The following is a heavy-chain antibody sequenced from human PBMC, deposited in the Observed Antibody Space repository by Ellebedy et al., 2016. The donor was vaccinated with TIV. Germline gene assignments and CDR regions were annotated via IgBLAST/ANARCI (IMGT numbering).Heavy chain of an antibody. Sequence: GESLKISXAASGFTFSDYYMSWIRQAPGKGLEWVSYISSSGSTIYYADSVKGRFTISRDNAKNSLYLQMNSLRAEDTAVYYCARDRTYYYGSGIGYWGQGTLVTVSS. D-gene: IGHD3-10*01. CDR3: ARDRTYYYGSGIGY. J-gene: IGHJ4*02. V-gene: IGHV3-11*01. CDR2: ISSSGSTI. CDR1: GFTFSDYY.